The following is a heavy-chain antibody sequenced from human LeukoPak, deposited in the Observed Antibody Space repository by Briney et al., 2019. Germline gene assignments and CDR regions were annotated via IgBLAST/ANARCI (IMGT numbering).Heavy chain of an antibody. CDR1: GYSISTSYY. D-gene: IGHD6-19*01. J-gene: IGHJ4*02. V-gene: IGHV4-38-2*02. CDR3: ARDGSSAVADD. CDR2: INYSGST. Sequence: PSETLSLTCTVSGYSISTSYYWGWIWQPPGKGLEWIGSINYSGSTYHNPSLKSRVTMSVDTSNSQFSLKLSSVTAADTAVYYCARDGSSAVADDWGQGTLVTVSS.